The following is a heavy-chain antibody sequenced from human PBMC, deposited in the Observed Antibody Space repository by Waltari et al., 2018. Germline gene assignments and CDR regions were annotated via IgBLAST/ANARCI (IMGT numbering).Heavy chain of an antibody. CDR3: ARSRAYDSSGYYQKMPNYYYYYYMDV. Sequence: QVQLVQSGAEVKKPGSSVKVSCKASGGTFSSYAISWVRQAPGQGLEWMGGIIPIFGTANYAPEFQGRVTITTDESTRTAYMELSSRRSEDTAVYYWARSRAYDSSGYYQKMPNYYYYYYMDVWGKGTTVTVSS. CDR2: IIPIFGTA. J-gene: IGHJ6*03. D-gene: IGHD3-22*01. V-gene: IGHV1-69*05. CDR1: GGTFSSYA.